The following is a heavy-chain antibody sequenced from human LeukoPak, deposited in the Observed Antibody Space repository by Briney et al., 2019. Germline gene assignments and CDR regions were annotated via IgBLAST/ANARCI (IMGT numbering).Heavy chain of an antibody. J-gene: IGHJ4*02. Sequence: PGGSLRLSCAASGLTFSSSAMSWVRQAPGKGLEWVSSIIGSGGSTYYADSVKGRFTISRDNSKNSLYVQMNSLRAEDTAVYYCASPGYSGGWYSFDYWGEGTLVTVSS. V-gene: IGHV3-23*01. CDR2: IIGSGGST. CDR1: GLTFSSSA. CDR3: ASPGYSGGWYSFDY. D-gene: IGHD6-19*01.